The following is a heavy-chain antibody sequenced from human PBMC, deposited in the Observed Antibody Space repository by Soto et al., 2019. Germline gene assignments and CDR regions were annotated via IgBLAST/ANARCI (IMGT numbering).Heavy chain of an antibody. Sequence: QVQLVQSGAEVKRSGASVRISCKASGYTFNRHDINWVRQATGQGPEWIGWMNPNSGNTGYAQKFQGRVTMTRDSSITTAYMDLSSLTSEDTAIYYCAREGLYGSIQDNTFDFWGQGTMVSVSS. CDR1: GYTFNRHD. CDR2: MNPNSGNT. J-gene: IGHJ3*01. D-gene: IGHD6-19*01. V-gene: IGHV1-8*01. CDR3: AREGLYGSIQDNTFDF.